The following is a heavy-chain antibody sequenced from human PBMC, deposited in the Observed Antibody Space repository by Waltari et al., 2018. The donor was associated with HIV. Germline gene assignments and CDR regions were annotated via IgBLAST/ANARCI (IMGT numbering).Heavy chain of an antibody. J-gene: IGHJ3*02. V-gene: IGHV4-34*02. Sequence: QVQLQQWGAGLVKPAETLSLNCAVYGGSLNNFFWSFVRQSPGQGFEWIGEINQSGKTDYNPSLKGRVSLSIDPSKKQFYLELTAMTVTDTAIYYCARRRWRTTMVFVVKGGVFDIWGQGTEVTVSS. CDR2: INQSGKT. D-gene: IGHD2-21*01. CDR1: GGSLNNFF. CDR3: ARRRWRTTMVFVVKGGVFDI.